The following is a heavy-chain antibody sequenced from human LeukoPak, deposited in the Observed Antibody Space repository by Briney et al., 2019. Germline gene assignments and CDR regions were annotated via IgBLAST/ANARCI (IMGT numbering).Heavy chain of an antibody. Sequence: PSETLSLTCAVSGGSISSGGYSWSWIRQPPGKGLEWIGYIYHSGSTYYNPSLKSRVTISVDRSKNQFPLKLSSVTAADTAVYYCARAGTTMVRGVIINHYFDYWGQGTLVTVSS. D-gene: IGHD3-10*01. J-gene: IGHJ4*02. V-gene: IGHV4-30-2*01. CDR2: IYHSGST. CDR1: GGSISSGGYS. CDR3: ARAGTTMVRGVIINHYFDY.